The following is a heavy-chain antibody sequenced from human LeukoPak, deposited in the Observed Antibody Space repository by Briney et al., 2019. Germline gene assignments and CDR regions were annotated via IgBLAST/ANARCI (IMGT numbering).Heavy chain of an antibody. J-gene: IGHJ5*02. Sequence: ASVKVSCKASGYTFTSYAMHWVRQAPGQRLEWMGWINAGNGDTKYSQKFQGRVTVTRDTSASTAYMELSSLRSEDTAVYYCARPYYYGSNWFDPWGQGTLVTVSS. CDR2: INAGNGDT. CDR3: ARPYYYGSNWFDP. CDR1: GYTFTSYA. D-gene: IGHD3-10*01. V-gene: IGHV1-3*01.